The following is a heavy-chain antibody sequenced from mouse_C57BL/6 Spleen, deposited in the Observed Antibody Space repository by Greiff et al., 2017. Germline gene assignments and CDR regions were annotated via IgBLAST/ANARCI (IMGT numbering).Heavy chain of an antibody. CDR3: ARKDIKGYFDY. CDR1: GYTFTSYW. D-gene: IGHD1-1*01. CDR2: IHPNSGST. Sequence: QVQLQQPGAELVKPGASVKLSCKASGYTFTSYWMHWVKQRPGQGLEWIGMIHPNSGSTNYNEKFKSKATLTVDKSSSTAYMQLSSLTSEDSAVYYCARKDIKGYFDYWGQGTTLTVSS. V-gene: IGHV1-64*01. J-gene: IGHJ2*01.